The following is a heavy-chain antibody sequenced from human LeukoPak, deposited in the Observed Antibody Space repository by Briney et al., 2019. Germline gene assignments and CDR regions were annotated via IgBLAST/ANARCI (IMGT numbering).Heavy chain of an antibody. V-gene: IGHV3-7*01. Sequence: PGGSLRLSCAASGFAFSSYWMSWVRQAPGKGLEWVADIKQDGSEKDYVDSVRGRFTISRDNAKNSLYLQMNSLRGEDTAVYYWARCGRPYDMDVWGKGTTVTVSS. CDR1: GFAFSSYW. D-gene: IGHD6-25*01. CDR3: ARCGRPYDMDV. J-gene: IGHJ6*03. CDR2: IKQDGSEK.